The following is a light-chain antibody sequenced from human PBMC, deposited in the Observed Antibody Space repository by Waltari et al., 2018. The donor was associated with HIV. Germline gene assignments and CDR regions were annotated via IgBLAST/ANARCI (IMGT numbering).Light chain of an antibody. CDR3: CSYAGSYTLGV. V-gene: IGLV2-11*01. CDR1: SSDVGNYNY. Sequence: QSALTQPRSVSGSPGQSVTISCTGTSSDVGNYNYVSWYQQHPGKAPKFMIYDVSKRPAGVPERFSGSKSGNTASLTISGLQAEDEADYYCCSYAGSYTLGVFGGGTKVTVL. CDR2: DVS. J-gene: IGLJ2*01.